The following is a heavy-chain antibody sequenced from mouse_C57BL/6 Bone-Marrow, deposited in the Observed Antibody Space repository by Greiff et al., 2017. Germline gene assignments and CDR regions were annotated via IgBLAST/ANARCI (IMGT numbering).Heavy chain of an antibody. CDR1: GYTFTDYA. Sequence: VQLQQSGPELVRPGVSVKISCKGSGYTFTDYAMHWVKQSHAKSLEWIGVISTYYGDASYNQKFKDKATLTVDKSSSTAYMELARLTSEDSAVFSCARSPITTVGPWFAYWGQGTLVTVSA. D-gene: IGHD1-1*01. CDR2: ISTYYGDA. V-gene: IGHV1-67*01. CDR3: ARSPITTVGPWFAY. J-gene: IGHJ3*01.